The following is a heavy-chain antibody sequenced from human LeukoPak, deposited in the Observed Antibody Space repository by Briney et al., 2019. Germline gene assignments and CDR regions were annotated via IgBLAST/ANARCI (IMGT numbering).Heavy chain of an antibody. D-gene: IGHD3-22*01. Sequence: GGSLRLSCAASGFTFSSYAMNWIRQAPGKGLEWVSSFGTRSTSIYHAGSVKGRFAISRDNAKNSLYLQMNSLRAEDTALYYCAREVSEGFDFWGQGTLVTVSS. CDR3: AREVSEGFDF. CDR1: GFTFSSYA. CDR2: FGTRSTSI. V-gene: IGHV3-21*01. J-gene: IGHJ4*02.